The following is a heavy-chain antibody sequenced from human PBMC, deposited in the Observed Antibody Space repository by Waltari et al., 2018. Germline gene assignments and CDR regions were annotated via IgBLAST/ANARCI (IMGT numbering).Heavy chain of an antibody. CDR2: IYSGGST. CDR1: GFSVSGVY. D-gene: IGHD5-18*01. CDR3: SKDSDAFYIDY. Sequence: EVQLVESGGGLVQPGGSLRLSCAASGFSVSGVYMTWVRQAPGKGLQWVSIIYSGGSTYYADSVKGRFTISRDNSKNTVFLQMNSLRAEDTALYYCSKDSDAFYIDYWGQGVLVTVSS. V-gene: IGHV3-66*02. J-gene: IGHJ4*02.